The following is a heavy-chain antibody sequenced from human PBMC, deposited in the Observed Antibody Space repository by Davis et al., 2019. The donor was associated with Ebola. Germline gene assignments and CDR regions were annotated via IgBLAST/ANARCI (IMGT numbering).Heavy chain of an antibody. CDR3: ARNTIYNYDGSVYSSPYYFDF. J-gene: IGHJ4*02. D-gene: IGHD3-22*01. V-gene: IGHV4-39*01. CDR2: IYYSGST. Sequence: MPGGSLRLSCTVSGGSISSSSYYWGWIRQPPGKGLEWIGSIYYSGSTYYNPSLKSRVTISVDTSKNQFSLKLSSVTAADTAVYFCARNTIYNYDGSVYSSPYYFDFWGQGTLVTVSS. CDR1: GGSISSSSYY.